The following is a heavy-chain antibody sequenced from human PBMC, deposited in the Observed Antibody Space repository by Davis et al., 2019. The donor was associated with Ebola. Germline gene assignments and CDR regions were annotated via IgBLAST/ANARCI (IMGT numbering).Heavy chain of an antibody. J-gene: IGHJ4*02. D-gene: IGHD4-11*01. CDR1: GFTVSSNY. V-gene: IGHV3-53*01. CDR2: IYSGGST. Sequence: GESLKISCAASGFTVSSNYMSWVRQAPGKGLEWVSVIYSGGSTYYADSVKGRFTISRDNSKNTLYLQMNSLRVEDTAVYYCAKVYNNYVFSPLDSWGQGTLATVSS. CDR3: AKVYNNYVFSPLDS.